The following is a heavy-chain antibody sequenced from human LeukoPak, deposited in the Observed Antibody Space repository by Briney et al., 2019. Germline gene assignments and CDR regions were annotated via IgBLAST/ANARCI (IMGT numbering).Heavy chain of an antibody. Sequence: SVKVSCKASGGTFSSYAISWVRQAPGQGLEWMGGIIPIFGTANYAQKFQGRVTITADKSTSTAYMELRSLRSDDTAVYYCARVPYYYDSSGPPYYYMDVWGKGTTVTVSS. V-gene: IGHV1-69*06. CDR2: IIPIFGTA. CDR3: ARVPYYYDSSGPPYYYMDV. J-gene: IGHJ6*03. D-gene: IGHD3-22*01. CDR1: GGTFSSYA.